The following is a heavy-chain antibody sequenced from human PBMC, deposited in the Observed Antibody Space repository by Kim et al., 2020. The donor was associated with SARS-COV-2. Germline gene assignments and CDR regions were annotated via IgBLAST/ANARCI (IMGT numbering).Heavy chain of an antibody. CDR2: IYPGDSDT. J-gene: IGHJ4*02. V-gene: IGHV5-51*01. CDR3: ARRRGWKTGSPFDY. CDR1: GYSFSSYW. D-gene: IGHD1-1*01. Sequence: GESLKISCRSSGYSFSSYWIGWVRQMPGKGLEWMGIIYPGDSDTRYSPSFQGQVTISADKSISTAYLQWSSLKASDTARYYCARRRGWKTGSPFDYWGQGTLVTDAS.